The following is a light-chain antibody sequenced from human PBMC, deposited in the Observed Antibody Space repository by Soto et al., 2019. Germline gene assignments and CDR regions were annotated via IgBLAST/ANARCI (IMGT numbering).Light chain of an antibody. CDR3: SSYTSSSAPV. Sequence: QSALTQPASVSGSPGQSITISCTGTSSDVGGYNYVSWYQQHPGKAPKLMIYDVSNRPSGVTNRFSGSKSGNTASLTISGLQAEDEAAYYRSSYTSSSAPVFGGGTKLTV. J-gene: IGLJ2*01. V-gene: IGLV2-14*01. CDR2: DVS. CDR1: SSDVGGYNY.